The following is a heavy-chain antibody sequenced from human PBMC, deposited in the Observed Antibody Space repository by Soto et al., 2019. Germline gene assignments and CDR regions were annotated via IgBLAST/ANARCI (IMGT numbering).Heavy chain of an antibody. CDR1: GYSISSGYY. D-gene: IGHD1-1*01. J-gene: IGHJ5*02. CDR2: IYATGTT. CDR3: VRDGTKTLRDWFDP. Sequence: SETLSLTCAVSGYSISSGYYWGWIRQPPGKGLEWIGRIYATGTTDYNPSLKSRVMMSVDTSKKQFSLKLRSVTAADTAVYYCVRDGTKTLRDWFDPWGQGISVTVSS. V-gene: IGHV4-38-2*01.